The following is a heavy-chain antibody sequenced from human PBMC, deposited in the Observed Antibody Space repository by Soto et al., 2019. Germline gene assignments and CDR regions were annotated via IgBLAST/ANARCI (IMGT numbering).Heavy chain of an antibody. D-gene: IGHD2-8*01. CDR1: GFTFSSYA. CDR3: AKEMVYAPNLYNWFDP. Sequence: VPLLESGGGLVQPGGSLRLSCAASGFTFSSYAMSWVRQAPGKGLEWVSAISGSGGSTYYADSVKGRFTISRDNSKNTLYLQMNSLRAEDTAVYYCAKEMVYAPNLYNWFDPWGQGTLVTVSS. J-gene: IGHJ5*02. V-gene: IGHV3-23*01. CDR2: ISGSGGST.